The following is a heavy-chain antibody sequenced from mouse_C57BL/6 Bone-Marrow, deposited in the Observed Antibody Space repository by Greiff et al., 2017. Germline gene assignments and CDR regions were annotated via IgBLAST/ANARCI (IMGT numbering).Heavy chain of an antibody. Sequence: EVQLVESGPELVKPGASVKISCKASGYSFTGYYMNWVKQSPEKSLEWIGEINPSTGGTTYNQKFKAKATLTVDKSSSTAYMQLKSLTSEDSAVYYCASYLLWYPHWYFDVWGTGTTVTVSS. CDR3: ASYLLWYPHWYFDV. J-gene: IGHJ1*03. V-gene: IGHV1-42*01. CDR1: GYSFTGYY. CDR2: INPSTGGT. D-gene: IGHD2-1*01.